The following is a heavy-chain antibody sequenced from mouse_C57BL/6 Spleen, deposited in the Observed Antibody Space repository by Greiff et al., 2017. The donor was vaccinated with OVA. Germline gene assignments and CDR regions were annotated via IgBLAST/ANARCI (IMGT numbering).Heavy chain of an antibody. CDR1: GYTFTSYW. CDR2: IYPGSGST. D-gene: IGHD2-14*01. J-gene: IGHJ4*01. Sequence: QVQLQQSGAELVKPGASVKMSCKASGYTFTSYWITWVKQTPGQGLEWIGDIYPGSGSTNYNEKFKSKATLTVDTSSSTAYMQLSSLTSEDSAVYYCARLGYDYYAMDYWGQGTSVTVSS. CDR3: ARLGYDYYAMDY. V-gene: IGHV1-55*01.